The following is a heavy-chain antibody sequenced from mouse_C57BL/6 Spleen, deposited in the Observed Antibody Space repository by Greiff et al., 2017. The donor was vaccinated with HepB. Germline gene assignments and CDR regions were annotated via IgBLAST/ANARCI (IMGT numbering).Heavy chain of an antibody. J-gene: IGHJ4*01. CDR1: GYTFTEYT. Sequence: VKLVESGAELVKPGASVKLSCKASGYTFTEYTIHWVKQRSGQGLEWIGWFYPGSGSIKYNEKFKDKATLTADKSSSTVYMELSRLTSEDSAVYFCARDGLYYGYDDYAMDYWGQGTSVTVSS. V-gene: IGHV1-62-2*01. D-gene: IGHD2-2*01. CDR2: FYPGSGSI. CDR3: ARDGLYYGYDDYAMDY.